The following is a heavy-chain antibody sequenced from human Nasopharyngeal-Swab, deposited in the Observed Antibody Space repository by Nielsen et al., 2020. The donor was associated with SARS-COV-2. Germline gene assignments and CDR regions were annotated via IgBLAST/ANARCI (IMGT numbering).Heavy chain of an antibody. D-gene: IGHD2-2*01. V-gene: IGHV1-69*13. CDR3: ARDHRPAAIKGWFDP. Sequence: SVKVSCKASGGTFSSYAISWVRQAPGQGLEWMGGIIPIFGTANYAQKFQGRVTITADESTSTAYMELSSLRSEDTAVYYCARDHRPAAIKGWFDPWGQGTLVTVSS. CDR2: IIPIFGTA. J-gene: IGHJ5*02. CDR1: GGTFSSYA.